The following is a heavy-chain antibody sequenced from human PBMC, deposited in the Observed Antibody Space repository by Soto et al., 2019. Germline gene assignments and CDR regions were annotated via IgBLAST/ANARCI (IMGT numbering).Heavy chain of an antibody. V-gene: IGHV1-69*01. Sequence: QVQLVQSGAEVKKPGSSVKVSCKASGGTFSSYAISWVRQAHGQGLEWMVGIIPIFGTANYAQKFHGRVTITADESTSTAYRELSSLTSEDTAVYYCARVSSLVITGTTWDIDAFEIWGQGTMVTVSS. J-gene: IGHJ3*02. CDR1: GGTFSSYA. CDR2: IIPIFGTA. D-gene: IGHD1-20*01. CDR3: ARVSSLVITGTTWDIDAFEI.